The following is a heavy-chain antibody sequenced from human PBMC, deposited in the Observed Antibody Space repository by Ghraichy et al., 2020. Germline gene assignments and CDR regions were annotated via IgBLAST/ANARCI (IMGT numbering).Heavy chain of an antibody. Sequence: GGSLRLSCAASGFTFSSYAMSWVRQAPGKGLEWVSAISGSGGSTYYADSVKGRFTISRDNSKNTLYLQMNSLRAEDTAVYYCATLGVAYDFWSGYYRGYYFDYWGQGTLVTVSS. CDR3: ATLGVAYDFWSGYYRGYYFDY. CDR1: GFTFSSYA. V-gene: IGHV3-23*01. CDR2: ISGSGGST. J-gene: IGHJ4*02. D-gene: IGHD3-3*01.